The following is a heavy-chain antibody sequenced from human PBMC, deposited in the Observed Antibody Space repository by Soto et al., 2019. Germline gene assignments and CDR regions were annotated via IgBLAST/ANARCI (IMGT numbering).Heavy chain of an antibody. CDR3: AREEASRIERWFDP. CDR1: GVSISSHNYY. J-gene: IGHJ5*02. V-gene: IGHV4-31*03. CDR2: ISYSGRT. Sequence: SETLSLTCTVSGVSISSHNYYWNWIRHPPGKGLEWIGFISYSGRTHYNPSLNSRVFISADKSENRLSLRLTSVTAADTAMYYCAREEASRIERWFDPWGQGTLVTVSS.